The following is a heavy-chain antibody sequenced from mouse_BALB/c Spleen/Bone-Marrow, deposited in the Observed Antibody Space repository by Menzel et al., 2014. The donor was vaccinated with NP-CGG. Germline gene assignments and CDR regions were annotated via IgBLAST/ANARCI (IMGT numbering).Heavy chain of an antibody. V-gene: IGHV1-69*02. CDR2: IDPSDSYS. Sequence: QVHVKQSGAELVKPGASVKLSCKASGYTFTNYWMHWVKQRPGQGLEWIGEIDPSDSYSNYNQNFKGKATLTVDKSSSTAYMHLTSLTSEDSAVYYCARGVVYYYAMDYWGQGTSVTVSS. CDR3: ARGVVYYYAMDY. J-gene: IGHJ4*01. CDR1: GYTFTNYW.